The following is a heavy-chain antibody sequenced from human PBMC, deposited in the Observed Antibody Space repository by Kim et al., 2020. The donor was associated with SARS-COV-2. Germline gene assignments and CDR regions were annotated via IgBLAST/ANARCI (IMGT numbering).Heavy chain of an antibody. J-gene: IGHJ4*02. V-gene: IGHV1-69*13. Sequence: SVKVSCKASGGTFSSYAISWVRQAPGQGLEWMGGIIPIFGTANYAQKFQGRVTITADESTSTAYMELSSLRSEDTAVYYCATATAMVPIHFDYWGQGTLVTVSS. CDR2: IIPIFGTA. CDR1: GGTFSSYA. D-gene: IGHD5-18*01. CDR3: ATATAMVPIHFDY.